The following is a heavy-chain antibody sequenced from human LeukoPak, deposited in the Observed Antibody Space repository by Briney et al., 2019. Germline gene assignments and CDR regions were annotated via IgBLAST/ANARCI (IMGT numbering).Heavy chain of an antibody. CDR3: AGIFGRKYYFDY. V-gene: IGHV4-34*01. CDR1: GGSFSGYY. Sequence: KPSETLSLTCAVYGGSFSGYYWSWIRQPPGKGLEWIGEINHSGSTNYNPSLKSRVTISVDTSKNQFSLKLSSVTAADTAVYYCAGIFGRKYYFDYWGQGTLVTVSS. J-gene: IGHJ4*02. D-gene: IGHD3/OR15-3a*01. CDR2: INHSGST.